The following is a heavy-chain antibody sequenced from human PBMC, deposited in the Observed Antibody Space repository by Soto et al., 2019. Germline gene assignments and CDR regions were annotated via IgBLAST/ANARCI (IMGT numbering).Heavy chain of an antibody. J-gene: IGHJ4*02. CDR3: ATDRIAVPGTWFEC. V-gene: IGHV3-66*01. CDR1: GFTVSSNY. Sequence: GGSLRLSCAASGFTVSSNYMSWVRQAPGKGLEWVSIIYTGGSTYYADSVKGRFTISRDSSKNTLYLQMNSLRAEDTAVYYCATDRIAVPGTWFECWGQGTLVTVSS. CDR2: IYTGGST. D-gene: IGHD6-19*01.